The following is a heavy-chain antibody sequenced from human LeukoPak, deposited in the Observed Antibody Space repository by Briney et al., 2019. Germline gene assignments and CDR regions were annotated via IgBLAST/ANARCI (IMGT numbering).Heavy chain of an antibody. CDR1: EFTFSSYA. J-gene: IGHJ4*02. D-gene: IGHD5-18*01. V-gene: IGHV3-23*01. Sequence: GGSLRLSCAASEFTFSSYAMGWVRQAPGKGLEWVSGLSGSGGSTYYADSVKGRFTISRDNSKNTLYLQMNSLRAEGTAVYYCARTRGYSYGTYYFDYWGRGTLVTVSS. CDR3: ARTRGYSYGTYYFDY. CDR2: LSGSGGST.